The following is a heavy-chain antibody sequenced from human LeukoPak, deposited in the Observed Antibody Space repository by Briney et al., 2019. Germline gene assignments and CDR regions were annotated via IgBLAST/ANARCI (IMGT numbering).Heavy chain of an antibody. J-gene: IGHJ5*02. V-gene: IGHV1-2*02. CDR3: ARDLAAATNWFDP. Sequence: ASVKVSCKASGYTFTSYYMHWVRQAPGQGLEWMGWINPNSGGTNYAQKFQGRVTMTRDTSISTAYMELSRLRSDDTAVYYCARDLAAATNWFDPWGQGTLVTVSS. CDR2: INPNSGGT. CDR1: GYTFTSYY. D-gene: IGHD6-13*01.